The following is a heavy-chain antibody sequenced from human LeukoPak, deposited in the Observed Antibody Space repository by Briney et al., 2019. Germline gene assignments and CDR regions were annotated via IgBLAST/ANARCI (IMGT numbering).Heavy chain of an antibody. CDR1: GGSINDYY. Sequence: SETLSLTCTVSGGSINDYYWSWIRQPPGKGLEWIAWIYYSGSTNYNPSLKSRVTISVDTSKNQFSLKLTSVTAADTAVYYCARVDSSDAGNFDYWGQGTLVTVSS. D-gene: IGHD2-15*01. V-gene: IGHV4-59*08. CDR3: ARVDSSDAGNFDY. CDR2: IYYSGST. J-gene: IGHJ4*02.